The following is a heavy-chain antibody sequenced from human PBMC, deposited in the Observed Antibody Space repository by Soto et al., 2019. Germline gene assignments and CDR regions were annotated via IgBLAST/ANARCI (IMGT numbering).Heavy chain of an antibody. CDR3: AKDDYYDSSGFDY. J-gene: IGHJ4*02. Sequence: GGSLRLSCAASGFTFSSYGMHWVRQAPGKGLEWVAVISYDGSNKYYADSVKGRFTISRDNSKNTLYLQMNSLRAEDTAVYYCAKDDYYDSSGFDYWGQGTLVTVSS. V-gene: IGHV3-30*18. D-gene: IGHD3-22*01. CDR2: ISYDGSNK. CDR1: GFTFSSYG.